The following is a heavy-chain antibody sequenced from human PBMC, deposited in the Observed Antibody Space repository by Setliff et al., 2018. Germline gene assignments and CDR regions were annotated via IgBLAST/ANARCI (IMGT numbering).Heavy chain of an antibody. V-gene: IGHV1-18*01. D-gene: IGHD2-2*01. CDR1: GYTFTYFG. J-gene: IGHJ4*02. Sequence: ASVKVSCKASGYTFTYFGLSWVRQAPGQGLEWMGWISPYNGQTTYAQRFQGRITMTTDTSTDTAYMELRNLRSDDTAIYFCARLVRYCTRTSCQRLSGDDYWGQGALVTVSS. CDR2: ISPYNGQT. CDR3: ARLVRYCTRTSCQRLSGDDY.